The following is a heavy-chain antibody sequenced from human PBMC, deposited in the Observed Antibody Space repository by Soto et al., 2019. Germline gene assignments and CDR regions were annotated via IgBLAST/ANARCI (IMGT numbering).Heavy chain of an antibody. V-gene: IGHV4-39*01. CDR1: GGSITSSGSA. D-gene: IGHD4-17*01. CDR2: IDYSGNI. CDR3: ARAHSSGSVTPLRLDY. J-gene: IGHJ4*02. Sequence: SETLSLTCNASGGSITSSGSAWGWIRQSPGKGLEWIGTIDYSGNIYYIPSLKSRITISVDTSKNQISLKLSSVTAADTAVYYCARAHSSGSVTPLRLDYWGQGTLVPVSS.